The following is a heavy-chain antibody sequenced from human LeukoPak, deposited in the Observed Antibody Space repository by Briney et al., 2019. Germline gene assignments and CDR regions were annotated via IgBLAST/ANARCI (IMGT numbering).Heavy chain of an antibody. CDR2: IYYSGST. CDR1: GGSISSSSYY. V-gene: IGHV4-39*01. CDR3: ARPKKLGYCSSTSCYTGVWFDP. J-gene: IGHJ5*02. D-gene: IGHD2-2*02. Sequence: SGPGLVKPSETLSLTCTVSGGSISSSSYYWGWIRQPPGKGLEWIGSIYYSGSTYYNPSLKSRVTISVDTSKNQFSLKLSSVTAADTAVYYCARPKKLGYCSSTSCYTGVWFDPWGQGTLVTVSS.